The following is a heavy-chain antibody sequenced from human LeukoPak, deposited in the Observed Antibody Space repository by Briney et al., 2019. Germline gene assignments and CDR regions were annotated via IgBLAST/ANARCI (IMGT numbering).Heavy chain of an antibody. CDR3: ARALSHWGAFDI. CDR1: GFTFSSYS. J-gene: IGHJ3*02. V-gene: IGHV3-21*01. D-gene: IGHD3-16*01. Sequence: GGSLRLSCAASGFTFSSYSMNWVRQAPGKGLEWVSSISSSSSYIYYADSVKGRFTISRDNAKNSLYLQMNSLRAEDTAVYYCARALSHWGAFDIWGQGTMVTVSS. CDR2: ISSSSSYI.